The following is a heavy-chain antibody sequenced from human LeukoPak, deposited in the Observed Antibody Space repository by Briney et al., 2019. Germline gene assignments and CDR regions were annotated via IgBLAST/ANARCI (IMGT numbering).Heavy chain of an antibody. Sequence: SETLSLTCAVYGGSFSGYHWSWIRQPPGKGLVWIGEINHSGSTNHNPSLKSRVTISVDTSKNQFSLKLSSVTAADTAVYYCARGAPPWGYWGQGTLVTVSS. V-gene: IGHV4-34*01. CDR2: INHSGST. D-gene: IGHD7-27*01. CDR3: ARGAPPWGY. CDR1: GGSFSGYH. J-gene: IGHJ4*02.